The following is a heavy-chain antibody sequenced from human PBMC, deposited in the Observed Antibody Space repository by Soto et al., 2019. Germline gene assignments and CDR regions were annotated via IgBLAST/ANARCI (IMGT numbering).Heavy chain of an antibody. CDR2: INAGNGNT. D-gene: IGHD3-10*01. J-gene: IGHJ4*02. CDR1: GYTFSSYA. CDR3: ARGGPPIDY. V-gene: IGHV1-3*05. Sequence: QVQLVQSGAEEKKPGASVKVSCKASGYTFSSYAMHWVRQAPGQRPEWMGWINAGNGNTKYSQKFQGRVTVSRDTSASTAYMELSSLRSEDTAVYYCARGGPPIDYWGQGTLVTVSS.